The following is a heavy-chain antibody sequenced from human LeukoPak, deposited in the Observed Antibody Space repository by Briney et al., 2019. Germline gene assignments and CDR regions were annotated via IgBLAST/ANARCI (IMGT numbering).Heavy chain of an antibody. CDR2: INHSGST. CDR1: GGSFSGYY. Sequence: SETLFLTCAVYGGSFSGYYWSWIRQPPGKGLEWIGEINHSGSTNYNPSLKSRVTISVDTSKNQFSLKLSSVTAADTAVYYCARTEDPYCSSTSCYTSFFDYWGQGTLVTVSS. CDR3: ARTEDPYCSSTSCYTSFFDY. J-gene: IGHJ4*02. D-gene: IGHD2-2*02. V-gene: IGHV4-34*01.